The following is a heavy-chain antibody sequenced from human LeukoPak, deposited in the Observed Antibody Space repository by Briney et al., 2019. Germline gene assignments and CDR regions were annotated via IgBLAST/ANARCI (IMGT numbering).Heavy chain of an antibody. D-gene: IGHD4-17*01. CDR3: ARVNYDYGAYVGAFDI. Sequence: PGGSLRLSCAASGFTFSSYAMHWVRQAPGKGLEWVAVIWYDGSNKYYVDSVKGRFTISRDNSKNTLSLQMNSLRAEDTAVYYCARVNYDYGAYVGAFDIWAQGTMVTVSS. CDR2: IWYDGSNK. CDR1: GFTFSSYA. V-gene: IGHV3-33*01. J-gene: IGHJ3*02.